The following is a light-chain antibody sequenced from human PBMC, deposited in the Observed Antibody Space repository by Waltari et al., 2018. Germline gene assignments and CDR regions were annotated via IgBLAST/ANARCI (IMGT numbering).Light chain of an antibody. J-gene: IGLJ2*01. CDR2: EVT. Sequence: QSALTQPASVSGSPGQSITISCTGTNSDVGSYNLVSWYQQHPGKAPNLTLYEVTKWPSRFPNRFSGSKSGNTASLTISGLQAEDEADYYCSSYAGGSTVIFGGGTKVTVL. CDR1: NSDVGSYNL. V-gene: IGLV2-23*02. CDR3: SSYAGGSTVI.